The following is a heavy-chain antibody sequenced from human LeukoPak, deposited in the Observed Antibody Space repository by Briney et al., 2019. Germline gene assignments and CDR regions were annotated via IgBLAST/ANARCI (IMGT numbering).Heavy chain of an antibody. CDR1: GYSFTNYW. CDR3: ARQRAHSSSSWYTGDFDY. V-gene: IGHV5-51*01. Sequence: GESLKISCKGSGYSFTNYWIGWVRQMPGKGLEWMGVIYPGDSDTRYSPSFQGQVTISADKSISTAYLQWSSLKVSDTAMYYCARQRAHSSSSWYTGDFDYWGQGTLVTVSS. CDR2: IYPGDSDT. J-gene: IGHJ4*02. D-gene: IGHD6-13*01.